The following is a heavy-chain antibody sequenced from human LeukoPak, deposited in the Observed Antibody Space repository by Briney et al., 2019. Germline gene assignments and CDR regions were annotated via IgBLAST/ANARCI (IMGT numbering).Heavy chain of an antibody. CDR1: LGSISSYY. CDR2: IYSSGST. D-gene: IGHD1/OR15-1a*01. V-gene: IGHV4-59*01. J-gene: IGHJ4*02. Sequence: PSETLSLTPTQPLGSISSYYWCWIPQRPEEGLWRIVSIYSSGSTNYNPSLTSRVTISVDTSKNQFSQKLSSVTATDTAVYYCASVQTGEQLDYWGQGTLVTVSS. CDR3: ASVQTGEQLDY.